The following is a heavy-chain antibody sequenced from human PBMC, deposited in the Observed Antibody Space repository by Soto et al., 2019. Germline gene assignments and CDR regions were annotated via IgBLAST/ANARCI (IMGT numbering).Heavy chain of an antibody. J-gene: IGHJ6*02. Sequence: PGGSLRLSCAASGFTFSRYGMNWFRQAPGKGREGVAITAYDGMHKYYADSVKGRFTISRDNSKNTLYLQMNSLRADDTAVYYCAKERSPSPMTWSRPAVHFYYYGMDVWGQGTTVTVSS. CDR3: AKERSPSPMTWSRPAVHFYYYGMDV. V-gene: IGHV3-30*18. CDR1: GFTFSRYG. D-gene: IGHD2-2*01. CDR2: TAYDGMHK.